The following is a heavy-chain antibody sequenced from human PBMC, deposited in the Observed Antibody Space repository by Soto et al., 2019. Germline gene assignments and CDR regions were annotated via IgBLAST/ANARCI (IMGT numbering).Heavy chain of an antibody. CDR1: GGSVSSGSYY. Sequence: PSETLSLTCTVSGGSVSSGSYYWSWIRQPPGKGLEWIGYIYYSGSTNYDPSLKSRVTISVDTSKNQFSLKLSSVTAADTAVYYCAREGEGLRYFDWPIRAPQPVQDAFDIWGQGTMVTVSS. V-gene: IGHV4-61*01. CDR2: IYYSGST. CDR3: AREGEGLRYFDWPIRAPQPVQDAFDI. J-gene: IGHJ3*02. D-gene: IGHD3-9*01.